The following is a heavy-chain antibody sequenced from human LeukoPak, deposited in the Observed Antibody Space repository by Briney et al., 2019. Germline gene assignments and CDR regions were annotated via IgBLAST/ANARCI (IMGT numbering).Heavy chain of an antibody. Sequence: GGSLRLSCAASGFTFDDYGMSWVRQAPGKGWEWVSGFNWNGGSTGYADSVKGRFTISRDNAKNSLYLQMNSLRAEDTALYYCARDGLTYYYGSGSLDYWGQGTLVTVSS. CDR3: ARDGLTYYYGSGSLDY. CDR2: FNWNGGST. CDR1: GFTFDDYG. J-gene: IGHJ4*02. D-gene: IGHD3-10*01. V-gene: IGHV3-20*04.